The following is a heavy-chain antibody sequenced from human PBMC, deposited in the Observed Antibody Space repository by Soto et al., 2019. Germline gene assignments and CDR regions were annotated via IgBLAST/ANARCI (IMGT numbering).Heavy chain of an antibody. J-gene: IGHJ4*02. CDR3: ARDEVGATDLSEPLAY. V-gene: IGHV1-18*01. Sequence: GASVKVSCKASGYTFTSYGISWVRQAPGQGLEWMGWISAYNGNTNYAQKLQGRVTMTTDTSTSTAYMELRSLRSDDTAVYYCARDEVGATDLSEPLAYWGQGTLVTVSS. CDR2: ISAYNGNT. D-gene: IGHD1-26*01. CDR1: GYTFTSYG.